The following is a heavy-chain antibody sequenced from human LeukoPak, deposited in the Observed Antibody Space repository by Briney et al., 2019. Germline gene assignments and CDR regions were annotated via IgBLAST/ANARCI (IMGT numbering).Heavy chain of an antibody. V-gene: IGHV3-7*01. CDR3: ATQGGSGKPTQ. CDR1: GFTFSSHW. CDR2: IKQDGSEK. Sequence: GGSLRLSCAASGFTFSSHWMSWVRQAPGKGLEWVANIKQDGSEKYYVDSVKGRFTISRDNAKNSLYLQMNSLRAEDTAVYYRATQGGSGKPTQRGQGTLVTVSS. D-gene: IGHD3-10*01. J-gene: IGHJ4*02.